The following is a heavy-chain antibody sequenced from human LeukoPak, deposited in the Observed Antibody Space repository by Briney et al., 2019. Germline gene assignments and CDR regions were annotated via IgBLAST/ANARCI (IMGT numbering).Heavy chain of an antibody. Sequence: GGSLRLSCAASGFTVSSNYMGWVRQAPGKGLEWVSVIYSGGSTYYADSVKGRFTISRDNSKNTLYLQINSLRAEDTAVYYCARDPGYGDYAPAFDIWGQGTMVTVSS. CDR3: ARDPGYGDYAPAFDI. J-gene: IGHJ3*02. D-gene: IGHD4-17*01. CDR2: IYSGGST. V-gene: IGHV3-53*01. CDR1: GFTVSSNY.